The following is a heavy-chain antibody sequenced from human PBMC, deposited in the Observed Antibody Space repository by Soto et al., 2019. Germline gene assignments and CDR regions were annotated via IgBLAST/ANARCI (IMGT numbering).Heavy chain of an antibody. J-gene: IGHJ6*02. CDR2: ISGSGGST. Sequence: XGSLRLSCAASGFTFSSYAMSWVRQAPGKGLEWVSAISGSGGSTYYADSVKGRFTISRDNSKNTLYLQMNSLRAEDTAVYYCAKGGTIFGVAPQYYGMDVWGQGTTVTVSS. CDR1: GFTFSSYA. CDR3: AKGGTIFGVAPQYYGMDV. D-gene: IGHD3-3*01. V-gene: IGHV3-23*01.